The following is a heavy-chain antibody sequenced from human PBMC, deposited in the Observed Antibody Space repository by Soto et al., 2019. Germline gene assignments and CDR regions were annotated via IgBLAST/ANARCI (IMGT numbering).Heavy chain of an antibody. J-gene: IGHJ4*02. Sequence: QVQLQESGPGLVKPSQTLSLTCTVSGGSISSGIYYWSWIRQNPGKGLEWIGHIYYSGSTYYNPSLKSRVSISVDTSKNQFSLKLTSVTAADTAVYYCARVARGRVVGATPTCFDYWGQGTLVTVSS. V-gene: IGHV4-31*03. CDR3: ARVARGRVVGATPTCFDY. D-gene: IGHD1-26*01. CDR2: IYYSGST. CDR1: GGSISSGIYY.